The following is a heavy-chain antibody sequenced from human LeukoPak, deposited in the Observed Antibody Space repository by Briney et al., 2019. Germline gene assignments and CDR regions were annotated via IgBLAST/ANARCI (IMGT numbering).Heavy chain of an antibody. J-gene: IGHJ4*02. D-gene: IGHD1-26*01. CDR2: IRYDGSNK. CDR1: GFTFSSYG. V-gene: IGHV3-30*02. Sequence: GGSLRLPCAASGFTFSSYGMHWVRQAPGKGLEWVAFIRYDGSNKYYADSVKGRFTISRDNSKNTLYLQMNSLRAEDTAVYYCAKGTRGSYSLDYFDYWGQGTLVTVSS. CDR3: AKGTRGSYSLDYFDY.